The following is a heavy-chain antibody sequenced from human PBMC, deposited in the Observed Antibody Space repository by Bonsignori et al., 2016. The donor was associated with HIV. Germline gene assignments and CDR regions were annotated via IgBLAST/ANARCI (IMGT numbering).Heavy chain of an antibody. J-gene: IGHJ6*03. CDR2: FHSRGTT. CDR3: ARTRRHSGPGNYAHYFYYYMDV. D-gene: IGHD3-10*01. Sequence: WIRQPPGKGLEWIGRFHSRGTTNYNPSLKRRVTMSVDTSKNQFSLKVSSVTAADTAVYYCARTRRHSGPGNYAHYFYYYMDVWAKGTTVTVSS. V-gene: IGHV4-4*07.